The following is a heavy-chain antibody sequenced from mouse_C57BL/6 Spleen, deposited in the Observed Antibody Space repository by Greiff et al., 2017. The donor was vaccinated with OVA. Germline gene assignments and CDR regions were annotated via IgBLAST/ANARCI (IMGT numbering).Heavy chain of an antibody. Sequence: EVNVVESGGDLVKPGGSLKLSCAASGFTFSSYGMSWVRQTPDKRLEWVATISSGGSYTYYPDSVKGRFTISRDNAKNTLYLQMSSLKSEDTAMYYCARREDLFPWFAYWGQGTLVTVSA. D-gene: IGHD1-1*01. J-gene: IGHJ3*01. V-gene: IGHV5-6*01. CDR2: ISSGGSYT. CDR3: ARREDLFPWFAY. CDR1: GFTFSSYG.